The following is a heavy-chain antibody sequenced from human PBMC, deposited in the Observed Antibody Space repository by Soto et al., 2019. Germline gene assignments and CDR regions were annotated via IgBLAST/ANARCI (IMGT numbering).Heavy chain of an antibody. CDR1: GYTFTSYA. J-gene: IGHJ4*02. D-gene: IGHD3-22*01. Sequence: QVQLVQSGAEVKKPGASVKVSCKASGYTFTSYAMHWVRQAPGQRLEWMGWINAGNGNTKYSQKFQGRVTITRDTSASTAYMELSSLRSEDTAVYYCARDPYYDSSGLGYYFDDWGQGTLVTVSS. V-gene: IGHV1-3*01. CDR3: ARDPYYDSSGLGYYFDD. CDR2: INAGNGNT.